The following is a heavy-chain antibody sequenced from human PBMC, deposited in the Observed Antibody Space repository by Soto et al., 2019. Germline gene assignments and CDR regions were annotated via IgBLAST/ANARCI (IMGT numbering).Heavy chain of an antibody. D-gene: IGHD2-21*02. V-gene: IGHV3-30*03. CDR3: ATGHRGLTGTTVVVTVPGWFDP. CDR1: GFTFGGYN. CDR2: ISYDGSDG. J-gene: IGHJ5*02. Sequence: GGSLRLSCAASGFTFGGYNMQWVRQAPGKGPECVAVISYDGSDGYYADSVRGRFTISRDNSNNMLYLEMNSRRPEDTAVYYCATGHRGLTGTTVVVTVPGWFDPWGQGALVTVS.